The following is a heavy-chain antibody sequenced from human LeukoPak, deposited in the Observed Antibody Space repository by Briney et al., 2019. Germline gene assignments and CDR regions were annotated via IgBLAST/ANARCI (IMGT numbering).Heavy chain of an antibody. D-gene: IGHD6-13*01. CDR1: GFSVSRSF. CDR2: IYSGGDT. J-gene: IGHJ4*02. V-gene: IGHV3-66*04. CDR3: ARRGNPGTYFDY. Sequence: GGSLRLYCAASGFSVSRSFLSWVRLAPGKGLEWVSIIYSGGDTYYADSLKGRFTISRDNSKNTLYLQISTLRVEDTAVYYCARRGNPGTYFDYWGQGTLVAVSS.